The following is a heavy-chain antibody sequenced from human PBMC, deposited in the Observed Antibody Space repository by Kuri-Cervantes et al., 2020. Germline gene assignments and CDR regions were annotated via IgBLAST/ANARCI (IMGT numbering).Heavy chain of an antibody. D-gene: IGHD6-19*01. CDR3: ARGAYSSDDAFDI. CDR2: INPNSGGT. J-gene: IGHJ3*02. V-gene: IGHV1-2*04. Sequence: ASVKVSCKASGYTFTGYYMHWVRQAPGQGLEWMGWINPNSGGTNYAQKFQGWVTMTRDTSISTAYMKLSRLKSDDTAVYYCARGAYSSDDAFDIWGQGTMVTVSS. CDR1: GYTFTGYY.